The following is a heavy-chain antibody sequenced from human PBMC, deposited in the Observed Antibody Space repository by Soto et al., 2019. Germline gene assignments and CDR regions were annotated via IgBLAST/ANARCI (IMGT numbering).Heavy chain of an antibody. CDR2: IYYHGNT. CDR1: GGSFSGYY. CDR3: ARSLFSYSSSWYGAFDI. Sequence: SGTLSLTCAAYGGSFSGYYWSWIRQPPGKTLEWIGTIYYHGNTYSNPSLKSRVTISVDTSNNQLSLKLSSVTAADTAVYYCARSLFSYSSSWYGAFDIWGQGTMVTVSS. J-gene: IGHJ3*02. V-gene: IGHV4-34*01. D-gene: IGHD6-13*01.